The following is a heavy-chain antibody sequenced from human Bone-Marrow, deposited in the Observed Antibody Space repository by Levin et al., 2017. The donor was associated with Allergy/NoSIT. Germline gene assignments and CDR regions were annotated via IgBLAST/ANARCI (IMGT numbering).Heavy chain of an antibody. V-gene: IGHV3-48*02. Sequence: GESLKISCVASGFSFSDYSMNWVRQAPGKGLEWVAYVSTGSSDKYYADSVKGRFSISRDNGKNSLYLQMNSLRDEDSSVYYCTSLDSWGQGARVTVSS. CDR1: GFSFSDYS. J-gene: IGHJ4*02. CDR2: VSTGSSDK. D-gene: IGHD4-11*01. CDR3: TSLDS.